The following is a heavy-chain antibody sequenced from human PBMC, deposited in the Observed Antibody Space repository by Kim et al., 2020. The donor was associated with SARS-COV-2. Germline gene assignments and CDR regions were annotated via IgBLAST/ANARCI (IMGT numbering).Heavy chain of an antibody. D-gene: IGHD3-16*01. V-gene: IGHV3-30-3*01. J-gene: IGHJ4*02. CDR2: ISYDGSNK. CDR3: ARGYDYIWGSLMSFKPDY. Sequence: GGSLRLSCAASGFTFSSYAMHWVRQAPGKGLEWVAVISYDGSNKYYADSVKGRFTISRDNSKNTLYLQMNSLRAEDTAVYYCARGYDYIWGSLMSFKPDYWGQGTLVTVSS. CDR1: GFTFSSYA.